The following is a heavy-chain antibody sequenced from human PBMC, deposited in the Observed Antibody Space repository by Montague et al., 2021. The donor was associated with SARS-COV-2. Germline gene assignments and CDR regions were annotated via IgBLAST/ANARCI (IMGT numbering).Heavy chain of an antibody. CDR1: GFTFSRNS. J-gene: IGHJ4*02. CDR2: ISSDTLHT. D-gene: IGHD3-16*01. Sequence: SLRLSLATAGFTFSRNSMNWVRQAPGKGLEWVSTISSDTLHTFYAESVKGRFTISRDNAKNELYLQMNSLRAEDMAVYYCARGGEIDVWAPFGHWGQGTLVTDSS. V-gene: IGHV3-21*01. CDR3: ARGGEIDVWAPFGH.